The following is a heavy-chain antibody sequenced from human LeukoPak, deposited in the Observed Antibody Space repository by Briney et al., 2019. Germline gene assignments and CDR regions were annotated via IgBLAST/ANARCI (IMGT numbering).Heavy chain of an antibody. CDR1: GFTFSAYA. V-gene: IGHV3-30-3*01. CDR3: ARGVEMATDY. D-gene: IGHD5-24*01. J-gene: IGHJ4*02. CDR2: ISYDGSNK. Sequence: PGGSLRLSCEASGFTFSAYAMHWVRQAPGKGLEWVAVISYDGSNKYYADSVKGRFTISRDNSKNTLYLQMNSLRAEDTAVYYCARGVEMATDYWGQGTLVTVSS.